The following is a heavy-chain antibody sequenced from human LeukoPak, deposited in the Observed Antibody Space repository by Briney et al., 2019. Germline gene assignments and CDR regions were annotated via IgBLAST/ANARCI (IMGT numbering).Heavy chain of an antibody. Sequence: PSETLSLTCTVSGGSISSGGYYWSWIRQPPGKGLEWIGYIYHSGSTYYNPSLKSRVTTSVDRSKNQFSLKLSSVTAADTAVYYCARVRVVPASYDAFDIWGQGTMVTVSS. J-gene: IGHJ3*02. D-gene: IGHD2-2*01. CDR3: ARVRVVPASYDAFDI. CDR2: IYHSGST. CDR1: GGSISSGGYY. V-gene: IGHV4-30-2*01.